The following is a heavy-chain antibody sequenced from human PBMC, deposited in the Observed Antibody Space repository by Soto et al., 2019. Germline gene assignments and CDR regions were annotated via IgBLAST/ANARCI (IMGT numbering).Heavy chain of an antibody. V-gene: IGHV3-30-3*01. CDR1: GFTFSSYA. D-gene: IGHD3-9*01. CDR2: ISYDGSNK. J-gene: IGHJ6*04. CDR3: ARTCSRVNSGHWLSTDV. Sequence: QVQLVESGGGVVQPGRSLRLSCAASGFTFSSYAMHWVRQAPGKGLEWVAVISYDGSNKYYADSVKGRFTISRDNSKKKVKPPMTLRSAKAMVAEYGARTCSRVNSGHWLSTDVRGKGSIVACSS.